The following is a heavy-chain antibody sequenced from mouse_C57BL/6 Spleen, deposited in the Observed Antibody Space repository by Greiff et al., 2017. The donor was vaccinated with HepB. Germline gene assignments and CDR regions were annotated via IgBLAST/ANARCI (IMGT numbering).Heavy chain of an antibody. J-gene: IGHJ4*01. CDR3: AREGGYYYDYDGYAMDY. CDR2: IYPGDGDT. Sequence: QVQLQQSGPELVKPGASVKISCKASGYAFSSSWMNWVKQRPGKGLEWIGRIYPGDGDTNYNGKFKGKATLTADKSSSTAYMQLSSQTSEDSAVYFCAREGGYYYDYDGYAMDYWGQGTSVTVSS. CDR1: GYAFSSSW. V-gene: IGHV1-82*01. D-gene: IGHD2-4*01.